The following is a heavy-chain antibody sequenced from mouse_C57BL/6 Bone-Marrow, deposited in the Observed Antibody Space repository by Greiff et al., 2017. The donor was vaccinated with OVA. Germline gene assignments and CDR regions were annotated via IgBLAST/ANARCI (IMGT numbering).Heavy chain of an antibody. J-gene: IGHJ2*01. Sequence: VQLQQPGAELARPGASVKLSCKASGYTFTSSGISWVKQRTGQGLEWIGEIYPRSGNTYYNEKFKGKATLTADKSSSTAYMELRSLTSEDSAVYFCARALFYGSGYDYFDYGGQGTTLTVSA. CDR1: GYTFTSSG. D-gene: IGHD1-1*01. CDR2: IYPRSGNT. CDR3: ARALFYGSGYDYFDY. V-gene: IGHV1-81*01.